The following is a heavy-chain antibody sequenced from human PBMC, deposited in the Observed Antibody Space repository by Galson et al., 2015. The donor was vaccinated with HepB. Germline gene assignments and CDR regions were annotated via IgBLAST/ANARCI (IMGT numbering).Heavy chain of an antibody. Sequence: SVKVSCKASGYTFTSYGISWVRQAPGQGLEWMGWISAYNGNTNYAQKLQGRVTMTTDTSTSTAYMELRSLRSDDTAVYYCARDFPGWNAPAAFDIWGQGTMVTVSS. D-gene: IGHD1-1*01. CDR1: GYTFTSYG. V-gene: IGHV1-18*01. CDR3: ARDFPGWNAPAAFDI. CDR2: ISAYNGNT. J-gene: IGHJ3*02.